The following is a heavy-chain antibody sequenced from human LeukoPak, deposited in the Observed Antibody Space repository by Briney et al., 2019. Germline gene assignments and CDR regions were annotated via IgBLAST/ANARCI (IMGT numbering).Heavy chain of an antibody. CDR2: IYTSGST. D-gene: IGHD3-9*01. V-gene: IGHV4-4*07. CDR3: ARADDWLLSQDDAFDI. Sequence: SETLSLTCTVSGGSISSYYWSWIRQPAGKGLEWIGRIYTSGSTNYNPSLKSRVTMSVDTSKNQFSLKLSSVTAADTAVYYCARADDWLLSQDDAFDIWGQGTMVTVSS. J-gene: IGHJ3*02. CDR1: GGSISSYY.